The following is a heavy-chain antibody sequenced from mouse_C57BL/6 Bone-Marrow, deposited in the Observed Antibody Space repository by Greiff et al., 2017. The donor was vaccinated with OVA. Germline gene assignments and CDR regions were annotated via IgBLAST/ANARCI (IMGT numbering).Heavy chain of an antibody. CDR3: ARKDDYDGNLAGFAY. J-gene: IGHJ3*01. CDR1: GFSLTSYG. CDR2: IWSGGST. D-gene: IGHD2-4*01. Sequence: VQLQQSGPGLVQPSQSLSITCTVSGFSLTSYGVHWVRQSPGKGLEWLGVIWSGGSTDYNAAFISRLSISKDNSKSQVFFKMNSLQADDTAIYYCARKDDYDGNLAGFAYWGQGTLVTVSA. V-gene: IGHV2-2*01.